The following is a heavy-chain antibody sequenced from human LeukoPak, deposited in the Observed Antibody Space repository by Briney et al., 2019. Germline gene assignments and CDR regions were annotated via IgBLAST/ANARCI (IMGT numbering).Heavy chain of an antibody. Sequence: GGSLRLSCAASGFTFSSYAMSWVRQAPGKGLEWVSAISGSGGSTYYADSVKGRFTISRDNSKNTLYLQMNSLRAEDTAVYYCARVSSGYDRASDYYYYYYMDVWGKGTTVTVSS. D-gene: IGHD5-12*01. CDR2: ISGSGGST. CDR3: ARVSSGYDRASDYYYYYYMDV. J-gene: IGHJ6*03. V-gene: IGHV3-23*01. CDR1: GFTFSSYA.